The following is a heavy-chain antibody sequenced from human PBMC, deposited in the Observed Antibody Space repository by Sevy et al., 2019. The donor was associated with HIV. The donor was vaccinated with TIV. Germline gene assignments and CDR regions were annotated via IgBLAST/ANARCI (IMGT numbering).Heavy chain of an antibody. CDR2: IYSGGST. CDR1: GFTVSSNY. J-gene: IGHJ4*02. Sequence: GGSLRLSCAASGFTVSSNYMSWVRQAPGKGLEWISVIYSGGSTYYADSVKVRFTICRDNSKNTLYLQMNSLRAEDTAVYYCARLQPLYSSSWYFDYWGQGTLVTVSS. V-gene: IGHV3-53*01. D-gene: IGHD6-13*01. CDR3: ARLQPLYSSSWYFDY.